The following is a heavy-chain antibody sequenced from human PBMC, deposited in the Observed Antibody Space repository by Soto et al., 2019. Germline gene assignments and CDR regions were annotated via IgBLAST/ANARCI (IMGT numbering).Heavy chain of an antibody. D-gene: IGHD3-22*01. CDR3: ARELAYYYDSSGYPGH. J-gene: IGHJ1*01. Sequence: GGSLRLSCAASGFTFSSYAMHWVRQAPGKGLEWVAVISYDGSNKYYADSVKGRFTISRDNSKNTLYLQMNSLRAEDTAVYYCARELAYYYDSSGYPGHWGQGTLVTVSS. V-gene: IGHV3-30-3*01. CDR1: GFTFSSYA. CDR2: ISYDGSNK.